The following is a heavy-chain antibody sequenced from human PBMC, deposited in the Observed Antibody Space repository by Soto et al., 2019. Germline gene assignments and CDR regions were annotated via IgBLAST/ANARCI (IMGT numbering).Heavy chain of an antibody. D-gene: IGHD5-18*01. CDR2: ISYDGSNK. CDR3: AKDTHRGYRYYFDY. Sequence: GGSLRLSCAASGFTFSSYGMHWVRQAPGKGLEWVAVISYDGSNKYYADSVKGRFTISRDNSKNTLYLQMNSLRAEGTAVYYCAKDTHRGYRYYFDYRGQGTLVTVSS. CDR1: GFTFSSYG. V-gene: IGHV3-30*18. J-gene: IGHJ4*02.